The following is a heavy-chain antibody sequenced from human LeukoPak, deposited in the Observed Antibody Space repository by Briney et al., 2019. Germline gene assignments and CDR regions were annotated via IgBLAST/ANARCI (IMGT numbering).Heavy chain of an antibody. D-gene: IGHD2-15*01. J-gene: IGHJ4*02. CDR3: ARRYCSGGSCFRRKHYFDY. V-gene: IGHV1-8*01. CDR1: GYTFTSYD. Sequence: ASVKVSCKASGYTFTSYDINLVRQATGQGLEWMGWMNPNSGNTGYAQKFQGRVTMTRNTSISTAYMELSSLRSEDTAVYYCARRYCSGGSCFRRKHYFDYWGQGTLVTVSS. CDR2: MNPNSGNT.